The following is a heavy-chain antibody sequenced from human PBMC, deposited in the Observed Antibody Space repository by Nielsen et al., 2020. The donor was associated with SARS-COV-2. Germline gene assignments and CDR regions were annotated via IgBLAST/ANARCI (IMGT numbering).Heavy chain of an antibody. CDR2: IWYDGSNK. D-gene: IGHD5-12*01. J-gene: IGHJ4*02. CDR1: GFNFRIYA. CDR3: ARDGYSGYDGFDY. V-gene: IGHV3-33*08. Sequence: GESLKISCGASGFNFRIYAMHWVRQAPGKGLEWVAVIWYDGSNKYYADSVKGRFTISRDNSKNTLYLQMNSLRAEDTAVYYCARDGYSGYDGFDYWGQGTLVTVSS.